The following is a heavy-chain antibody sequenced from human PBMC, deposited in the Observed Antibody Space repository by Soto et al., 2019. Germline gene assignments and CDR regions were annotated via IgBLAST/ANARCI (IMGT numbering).Heavy chain of an antibody. J-gene: IGHJ6*02. Sequence: ASVKVSCKASGYTFTGYYVHWVRQAPGQGLEWMGWINPNSGNTYLAQRFQGRVTMNRDTSIGTAYMELRGLTSDDTAEYYCAKGGAIVAAGTRVYLYNAMDVWGQGTTVTVSS. D-gene: IGHD1-26*01. V-gene: IGHV1-2*02. CDR1: GYTFTGYY. CDR3: AKGGAIVAAGTRVYLYNAMDV. CDR2: INPNSGNT.